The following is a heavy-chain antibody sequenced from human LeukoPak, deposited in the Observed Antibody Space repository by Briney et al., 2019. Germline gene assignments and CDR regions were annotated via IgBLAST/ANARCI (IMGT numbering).Heavy chain of an antibody. CDR1: GFTFSSYS. Sequence: PGGSLRLSCAASGFTFSSYSVNWVRQAPGKGLEWVSSISSSSSYIYYADSVKGRFTISRDNAKNSLYLQMNSLRAEDTAVYYCARDSYYGSGSYSFDYWGQGTLVTVSS. D-gene: IGHD3-10*01. J-gene: IGHJ4*02. CDR2: ISSSSSYI. V-gene: IGHV3-21*01. CDR3: ARDSYYGSGSYSFDY.